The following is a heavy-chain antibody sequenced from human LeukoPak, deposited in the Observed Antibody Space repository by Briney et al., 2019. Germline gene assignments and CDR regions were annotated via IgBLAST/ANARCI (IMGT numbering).Heavy chain of an antibody. D-gene: IGHD2-2*02. CDR1: GFTFCDYA. Sequence: PGGSLRLSCAASGFTFCDYAIHSVRWAPGRGLGWVSGIRWYSGSIGYADSVKGRFTISRDNSKNTLYLQMNSLRAEDTAVYYCARFANLYCSSTSCYKVDAFDIWGQGTMVTVSS. J-gene: IGHJ3*02. CDR2: IRWYSGSI. CDR3: ARFANLYCSSTSCYKVDAFDI. V-gene: IGHV3-9*01.